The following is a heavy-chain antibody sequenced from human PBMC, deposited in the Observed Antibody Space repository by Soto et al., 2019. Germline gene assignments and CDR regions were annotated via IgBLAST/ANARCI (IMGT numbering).Heavy chain of an antibody. CDR1: GFTFSSYA. Sequence: VQLLESGGGLVQPGGSLRLSCAASGFTFSSYAMSWVRQAPGKGLEWVSAISGSGGSTYYADSVKGRFTISRDNSKNTLHLQMNSLRAEDTAVYYCAKDLGGYDRPLWFDYWGQGTLVTVSS. CDR3: AKDLGGYDRPLWFDY. V-gene: IGHV3-23*01. D-gene: IGHD5-12*01. CDR2: ISGSGGST. J-gene: IGHJ4*02.